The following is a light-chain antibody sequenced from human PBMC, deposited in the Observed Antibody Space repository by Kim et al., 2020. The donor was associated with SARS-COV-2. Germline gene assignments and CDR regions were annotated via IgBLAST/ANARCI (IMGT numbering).Light chain of an antibody. J-gene: IGLJ2*01. V-gene: IGLV1-47*01. CDR1: SSNIGSNY. CDR3: AAWDDSLGGVV. Sequence: GQRVTISCSGSSSNIGSNYEYWYQQLPGTAPKLLIYRNNQRPSGVPDRFSGSKSGTSASLAISGLRSEDEADYYCAAWDDSLGGVVFGGGTQLTVL. CDR2: RNN.